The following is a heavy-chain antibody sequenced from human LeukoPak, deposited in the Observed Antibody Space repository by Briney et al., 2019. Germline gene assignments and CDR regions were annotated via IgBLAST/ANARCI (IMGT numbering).Heavy chain of an antibody. J-gene: IGHJ4*02. CDR2: IIPIFGTA. V-gene: IGHV1-69*05. CDR1: GGTFSSYA. D-gene: IGHD4-17*01. CDR3: ARARSTGDYSSGVYFDY. Sequence: SVKVSCKASGGTFSSYAISWVRQAPGQGLEWMGGIIPIFGTANYAQKFQGRVTITTDESTSTAYMELSSLRSEDTAVYYCARARSTGDYSSGVYFDYWGQGTLVTVSS.